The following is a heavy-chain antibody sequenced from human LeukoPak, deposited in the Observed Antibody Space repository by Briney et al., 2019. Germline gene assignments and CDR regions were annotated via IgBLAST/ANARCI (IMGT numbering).Heavy chain of an antibody. J-gene: IGHJ4*02. CDR3: ARGHSGSYYDPFDY. D-gene: IGHD1-26*01. Sequence: GRSLRLSCAASGFTFSSYAMRWVRQAPGKGLEWVAVISYDRSNKYYADSVKGRFTISRDNSKNTLYLQMNSLRAEDTAVYYCARGHSGSYYDPFDYWGQGTLVTVSS. CDR2: ISYDRSNK. V-gene: IGHV3-30*01. CDR1: GFTFSSYA.